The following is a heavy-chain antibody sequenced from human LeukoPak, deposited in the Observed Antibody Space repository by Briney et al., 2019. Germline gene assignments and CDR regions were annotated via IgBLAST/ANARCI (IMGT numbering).Heavy chain of an antibody. J-gene: IGHJ6*02. Sequence: SETLSLTCTISGTSITTGGYYWTWIRQPPGEGLEWIGYIYYTGSVDYNASLKSRLTISLDTSKNRFSLKLNSVTAADTAVYYCARDHSYYFGSQTSTLDVWGQGTAVTVSS. CDR2: IYYTGSV. CDR3: ARDHSYYFGSQTSTLDV. V-gene: IGHV4-31*03. CDR1: GTSITTGGYY. D-gene: IGHD3-10*01.